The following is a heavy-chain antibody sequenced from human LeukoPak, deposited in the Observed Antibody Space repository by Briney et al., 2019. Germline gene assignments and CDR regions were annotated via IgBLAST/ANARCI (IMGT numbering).Heavy chain of an antibody. J-gene: IGHJ6*03. Sequence: SETLSLTCTVSDDSITIYYWTWIRQPPGKGLEWIGYIDHTGSTNYNPSLNSRVTISRDTSKNHFSLELSSVTAADTAVYFCAREVHHYYYMDVWGKGTTVTISS. CDR1: DDSITIYY. CDR2: IDHTGST. V-gene: IGHV4-59*01. CDR3: AREVHHYYYMDV.